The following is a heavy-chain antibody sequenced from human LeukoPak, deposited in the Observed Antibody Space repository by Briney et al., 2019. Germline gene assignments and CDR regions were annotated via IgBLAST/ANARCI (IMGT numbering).Heavy chain of an antibody. CDR3: AKDRTVGASYWYLDL. V-gene: IGHV3-23*01. J-gene: IGHJ2*01. CDR2: ISSSGSGGNT. Sequence: GGSLRLTCAASGVTLSSYAMSWARQAPGKGLEWVSGISSSGSGGNTYYADSVKGRFTISRDSSKNTLFLHMNTLRAEDTAIYYCAKDRTVGASYWYLDLWGRGALVTVSS. D-gene: IGHD1-26*01. CDR1: GVTLSSYA.